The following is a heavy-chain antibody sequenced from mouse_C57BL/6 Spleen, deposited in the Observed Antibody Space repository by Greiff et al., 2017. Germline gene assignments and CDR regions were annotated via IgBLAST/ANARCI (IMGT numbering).Heavy chain of an antibody. CDR3: ARQGLAFAY. Sequence: EVQLVESGGDLVKPGGSLKLSCAASGFTFSSYGMSWVRQTPDKRLEWVATISSGGSYTYYPDSVKGRFTISRDNAKNTLYLQMSGLKSEDTAMYYCARQGLAFAYWGQGTLVTVSA. V-gene: IGHV5-6*01. CDR2: ISSGGSYT. CDR1: GFTFSSYG. D-gene: IGHD3-3*01. J-gene: IGHJ3*01.